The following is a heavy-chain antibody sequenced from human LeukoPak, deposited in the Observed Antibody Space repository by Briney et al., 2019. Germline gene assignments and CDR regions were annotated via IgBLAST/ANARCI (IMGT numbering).Heavy chain of an antibody. D-gene: IGHD2-2*01. J-gene: IGHJ4*02. CDR1: GFIFSSYS. CDR2: ISGGGGNI. CDR3: ARGPSWGDIDY. Sequence: GGSLRLSCAASGFIFSSYSMNWVRQAPGKGLEWISYISGGGGNIHYADSVEGRFTISRDNSKNTLYLQMYSLRAEDTAVYYCARGPSWGDIDYWGQGTLVTVSS. V-gene: IGHV3-48*01.